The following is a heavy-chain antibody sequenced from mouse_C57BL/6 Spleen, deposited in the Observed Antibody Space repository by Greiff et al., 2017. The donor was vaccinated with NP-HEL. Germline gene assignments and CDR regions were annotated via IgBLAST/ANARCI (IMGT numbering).Heavy chain of an antibody. CDR2: ISSGSSTI. V-gene: IGHV5-17*01. Sequence: EVKVVESGGGLVKPGGSLKLSCAASGFTFSDYGMHWVRQAPEKGLEWVAYISSGSSTIYYADTVKGRFTISRDNAKNTLFLQMTSLRSEDTAMYYCARRAMVEFAYWGQGTLVTVSA. D-gene: IGHD1-1*02. CDR3: ARRAMVEFAY. CDR1: GFTFSDYG. J-gene: IGHJ3*01.